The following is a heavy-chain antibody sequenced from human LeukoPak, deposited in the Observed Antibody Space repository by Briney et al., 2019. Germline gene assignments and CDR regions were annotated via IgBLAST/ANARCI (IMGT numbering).Heavy chain of an antibody. V-gene: IGHV4-34*01. D-gene: IGHD3-22*01. CDR2: INHSGST. CDR3: ARDYYDSKIDY. Sequence: PSETLSLTCAVYGGSFSGYYWSWIRQPPGKGLEWIGEINHSGSTNYNPSLKSRVTISVDTSKNQFSLKLSSVTAADTAVYYCARDYYDSKIDYWGQGTLVTVSS. CDR1: GGSFSGYY. J-gene: IGHJ4*02.